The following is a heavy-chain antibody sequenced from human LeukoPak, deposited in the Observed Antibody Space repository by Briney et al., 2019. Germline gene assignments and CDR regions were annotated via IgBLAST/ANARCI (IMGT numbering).Heavy chain of an antibody. V-gene: IGHV3-9*03. Sequence: SGGSLRLSCAASGFTFDDYAMHWVRQAPGKGLEGVSGISWNSGSIGYADSVKGRFTICRDNAKNSLYLQMNSLRAEDMALYYCAKSGSSWYYFDYWGQGTLVTVSS. CDR2: ISWNSGSI. CDR3: AKSGSSWYYFDY. J-gene: IGHJ4*02. CDR1: GFTFDDYA. D-gene: IGHD6-13*01.